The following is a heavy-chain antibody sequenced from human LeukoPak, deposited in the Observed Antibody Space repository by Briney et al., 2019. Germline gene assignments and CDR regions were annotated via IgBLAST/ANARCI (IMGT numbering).Heavy chain of an antibody. D-gene: IGHD2-15*01. CDR3: ARQRSPCSGGACYFDY. CDR2: LSYNGGT. J-gene: IGHJ4*02. CDR1: GGSLSSTNNY. V-gene: IGHV4-39*01. Sequence: SETLSLTCTVSGGSLSSTNNYWGWNRQPPGEGVEWISSLSYNGGTYYNPSLESRVTISVDTSKNQYSLKLISVTAADTALYYCARQRSPCSGGACYFDYWGQGTLVTVSS.